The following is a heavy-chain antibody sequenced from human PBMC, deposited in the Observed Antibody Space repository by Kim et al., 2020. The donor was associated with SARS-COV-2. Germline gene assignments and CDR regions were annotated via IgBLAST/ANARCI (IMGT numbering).Heavy chain of an antibody. V-gene: IGHV3-23*01. CDR3: AKESRNDYGGQLYY. Sequence: GGSLRLSCAASGFTFSRSAMSWVRQAPGKGLEWVSAISGSGGSTYYAGSVKGRFTISRDNSKNTMYLQMNSLRAEDTAVYYCAKESRNDYGGQLYYLGQGTLVTLSS. D-gene: IGHD4-17*01. J-gene: IGHJ4*02. CDR2: ISGSGGST. CDR1: GFTFSRSA.